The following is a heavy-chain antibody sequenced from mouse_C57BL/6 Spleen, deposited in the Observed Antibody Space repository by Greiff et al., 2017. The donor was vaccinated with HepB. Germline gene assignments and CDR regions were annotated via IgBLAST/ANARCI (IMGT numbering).Heavy chain of an antibody. D-gene: IGHD1-1*01. CDR1: GYAFTNYL. CDR3: ARHNYYGSSHWYFDV. CDR2: INPGSGGT. Sequence: QVQLQQSGAELVRPGTSVKVSCKASGYAFTNYLIAWVKQRPGQGLEWIGVINPGSGGTNYNEKFKGKATLTADKSSSTAYMQLSSLTSEDSAVYFCARHNYYGSSHWYFDVWGTGTTVTVSS. J-gene: IGHJ1*03. V-gene: IGHV1-54*01.